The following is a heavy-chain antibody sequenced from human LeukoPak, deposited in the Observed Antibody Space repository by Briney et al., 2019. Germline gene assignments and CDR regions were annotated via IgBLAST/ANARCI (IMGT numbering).Heavy chain of an antibody. V-gene: IGHV1-24*01. Sequence: ASVTVSCKFSGYTLTELSLHWVRPPPAKGLEWVGGFDPEDGETIYAQKFQGRVTMTEDTSTDTAYMELSSLRSEDTAVYYCATSTGSGQYYYYYYGMDVWGQGTTVTVSS. D-gene: IGHD1-26*01. CDR3: ATSTGSGQYYYYYYGMDV. J-gene: IGHJ6*02. CDR1: GYTLTELS. CDR2: FDPEDGET.